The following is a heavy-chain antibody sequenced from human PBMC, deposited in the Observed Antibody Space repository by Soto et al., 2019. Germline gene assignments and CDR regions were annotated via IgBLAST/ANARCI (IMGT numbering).Heavy chain of an antibody. V-gene: IGHV1-69*13. J-gene: IGHJ4*02. D-gene: IGHD5-12*01. CDR3: AKTSQVATIFSRFDY. CDR1: GGTFSSYA. CDR2: IIPIFGTA. Sequence: RASVKVSCKASGGTFSSYAISWVRQAPGQGLEWMGGIIPIFGTANYAQKFQGRVTITADESTSTAYMELSSLRSEDTAVYYCAKTSQVATIFSRFDYWGQGTLVTVSS.